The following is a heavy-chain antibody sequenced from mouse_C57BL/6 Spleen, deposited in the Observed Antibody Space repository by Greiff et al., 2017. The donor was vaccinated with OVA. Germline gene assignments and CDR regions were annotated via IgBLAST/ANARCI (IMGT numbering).Heavy chain of an antibody. J-gene: IGHJ3*01. D-gene: IGHD3-2*02. V-gene: IGHV5-4*01. CDR2: ISDGGSYT. CDR3: ARDQGAQAWFAY. Sequence: EVMLVESGGGLVKPGGSLKLSCAASGFTFSSYAMSWVRQTPEKRLEWVATISDGGSYTYYPDNVKGRFTISRDNAKNNLYLQMSHLKSEDTAMYYCARDQGAQAWFAYWGQGTLVTVSA. CDR1: GFTFSSYA.